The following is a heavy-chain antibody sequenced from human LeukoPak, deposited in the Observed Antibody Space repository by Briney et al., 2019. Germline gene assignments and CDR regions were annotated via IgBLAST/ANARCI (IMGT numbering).Heavy chain of an antibody. D-gene: IGHD6-19*01. CDR1: GGSISSYY. Sequence: SETLSFTCTVSGGSISSYYWSWIRQPPGKGLEWIGYIYYSGSTNYNPSLKSRVTISVDTSKNRFSLKLSSVTAADTAVYYCARHKWGGGGWYNSLRLHDAFDIWGQGTMVTVSS. V-gene: IGHV4-59*08. J-gene: IGHJ3*02. CDR3: ARHKWGGGGWYNSLRLHDAFDI. CDR2: IYYSGST.